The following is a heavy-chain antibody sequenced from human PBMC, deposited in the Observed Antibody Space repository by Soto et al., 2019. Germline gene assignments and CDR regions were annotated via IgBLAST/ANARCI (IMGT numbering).Heavy chain of an antibody. J-gene: IGHJ5*02. D-gene: IGHD3-22*01. Sequence: QVQLVQSGAEVKKPGASVKVSCKASGYTFTSYGISWVRQAPGQGLEWMGWISAYNGNTNYAQKLQGRVTMTTDTSTSTAYMELRSLRSDATAVYYCARDPATMIVVVKASYWFDPWGQGTLVNVSS. V-gene: IGHV1-18*01. CDR1: GYTFTSYG. CDR3: ARDPATMIVVVKASYWFDP. CDR2: ISAYNGNT.